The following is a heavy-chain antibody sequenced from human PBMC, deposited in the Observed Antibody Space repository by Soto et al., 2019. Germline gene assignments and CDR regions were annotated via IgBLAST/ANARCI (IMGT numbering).Heavy chain of an antibody. Sequence: SVKVSCKPCGYCLTDYHIHLVRQAPGQGLEWLGRINPKSGGTSTAQKFQGWVTMTRDRSMSTVYMELTRLRSDDTAVYFCARGHSTDWSNGVCSFFYNHEMDVWGQGTTVTVSS. CDR2: INPKSGGT. CDR3: ARGHSTDWSNGVCSFFYNHEMDV. D-gene: IGHD2-8*01. V-gene: IGHV1-2*04. J-gene: IGHJ6*02. CDR1: GYCLTDYH.